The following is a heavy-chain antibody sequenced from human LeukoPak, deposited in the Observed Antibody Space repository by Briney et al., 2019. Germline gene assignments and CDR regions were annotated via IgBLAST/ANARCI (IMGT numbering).Heavy chain of an antibody. CDR2: ISAYNGNT. Sequence: GASAKVSCKASGYTFTSYGISWVRQAPGQGLEWMGWISAYNGNTNYAQKLQGRVTMTTDTSTSTAYMELRSLRSDDTAVYYCARDQGALYGEGFDYWGQGTLVTVSS. J-gene: IGHJ4*02. V-gene: IGHV1-18*01. D-gene: IGHD4-17*01. CDR1: GYTFTSYG. CDR3: ARDQGALYGEGFDY.